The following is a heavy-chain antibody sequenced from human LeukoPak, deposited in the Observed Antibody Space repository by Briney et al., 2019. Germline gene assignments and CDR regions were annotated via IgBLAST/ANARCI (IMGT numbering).Heavy chain of an antibody. CDR1: GGSINTYF. CDR3: ARHTGTTWGAFDY. J-gene: IGHJ4*02. CDR2: INYSGNT. Sequence: SETLSLTCTVSGGSINTYFWTWIRQTPGKGLEWIGYINYSGNTNYNPSLKSRVAISMDKSKNQFTLKLSSVTAADTAVYYCARHTGTTWGAFDYWGQGTLVTVSS. D-gene: IGHD1-1*01. V-gene: IGHV4-59*08.